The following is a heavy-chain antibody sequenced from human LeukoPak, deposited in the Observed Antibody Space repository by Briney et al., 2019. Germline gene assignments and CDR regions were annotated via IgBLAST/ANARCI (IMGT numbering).Heavy chain of an antibody. Sequence: GGSLQISCQGSGYSFTSYWIGWVRQLPAKGLEWMGIIYPGDSDTRYSPSFQGQVTISADKSINTAYLQWSSLKASDTAMYYCAAKLGFDYWGQGTLVTVSS. CDR3: AAKLGFDY. D-gene: IGHD1-26*01. CDR1: GYSFTSYW. J-gene: IGHJ4*02. V-gene: IGHV5-51*01. CDR2: IYPGDSDT.